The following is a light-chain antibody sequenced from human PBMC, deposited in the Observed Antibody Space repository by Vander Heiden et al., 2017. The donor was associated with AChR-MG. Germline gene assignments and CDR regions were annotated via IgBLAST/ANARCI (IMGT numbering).Light chain of an antibody. CDR1: QSVRSNY. CDR2: GAS. J-gene: IGKJ5*01. Sequence: ETVLTQSPGTLSMSPGERATLSCRASQSVRSNYLAWYQQKPGQAPRLLIYGASSRATGIPDRFSGSGSGTDFTLIISRLEPEDFAMYYCQQYGNSPPNTFGQGTRLEIK. CDR3: QQYGNSPPNT. V-gene: IGKV3-20*01.